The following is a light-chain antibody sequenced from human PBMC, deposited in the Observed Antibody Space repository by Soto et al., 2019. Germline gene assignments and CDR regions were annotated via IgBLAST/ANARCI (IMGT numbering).Light chain of an antibody. CDR3: QQYGSSSWT. V-gene: IGKV1-39*01. CDR1: HTASNY. Sequence: DTQMAQSPSSLSASVGDRISITCRASHTASNYVNWYQQKPGKAPTLLISATSTLQSGVPSRFSGSGSGTDFTLTISRLEPEDFAVYYCQQYGSSSWTFGQGTKVEIK. J-gene: IGKJ1*01. CDR2: ATS.